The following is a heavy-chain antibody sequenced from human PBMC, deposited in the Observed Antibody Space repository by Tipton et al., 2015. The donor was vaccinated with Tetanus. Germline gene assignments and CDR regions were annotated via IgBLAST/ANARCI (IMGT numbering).Heavy chain of an antibody. J-gene: IGHJ4*02. CDR2: SWYDGTDK. CDR3: AREADCSGGSCFSGDFEN. CDR1: GFIFSSYG. Sequence: SLRLSCAASGFIFSSYGIHWVRQAPGKGLEWVAVSWYDGTDKYYADSVKGRFTISRDNSKNTLYLQMNSLRAEDTAVYYCAREADCSGGSCFSGDFENWGQGTQVTVSS. D-gene: IGHD2-15*01. V-gene: IGHV3-33*01.